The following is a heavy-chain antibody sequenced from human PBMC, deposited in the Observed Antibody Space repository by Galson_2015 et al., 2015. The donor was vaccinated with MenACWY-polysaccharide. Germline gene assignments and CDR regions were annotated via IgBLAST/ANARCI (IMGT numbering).Heavy chain of an antibody. CDR3: AKSKFGELSLGMDV. D-gene: IGHD3-10*01. Sequence: SLRLSCAASGFTFSSYGMHWVRQAPGKGLEWVAVISYDGSNKYYADSVKGRFTISRDNSKNTLYLQMNSLRAEDTAVYYCAKSKFGELSLGMDVWGQGTTVTVSS. J-gene: IGHJ6*02. CDR2: ISYDGSNK. V-gene: IGHV3-30*18. CDR1: GFTFSSYG.